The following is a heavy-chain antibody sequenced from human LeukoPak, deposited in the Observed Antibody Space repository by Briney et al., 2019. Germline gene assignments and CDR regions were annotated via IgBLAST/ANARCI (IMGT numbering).Heavy chain of an antibody. CDR2: ISGSGGST. D-gene: IGHD3-22*01. V-gene: IGHV3-23*01. Sequence: GGSLRLSCAASGFTFSSYAMSWVRQAPGKGLEWVSAISGSGGSTYYADSVKGRFTISRDNSKNTLYLQMNSLKAEDTAVYYCAKVPYDSSGIPYYYYYMDVWGKGTTVTVSS. J-gene: IGHJ6*03. CDR1: GFTFSSYA. CDR3: AKVPYDSSGIPYYYYYMDV.